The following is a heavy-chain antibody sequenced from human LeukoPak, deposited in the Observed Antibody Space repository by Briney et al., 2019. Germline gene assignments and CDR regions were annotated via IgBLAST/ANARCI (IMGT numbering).Heavy chain of an antibody. D-gene: IGHD6-19*01. CDR3: AKDRSGIAVTIDAFDI. J-gene: IGHJ3*02. CDR2: IKQDASEK. CDR1: GFTFISYW. V-gene: IGHV3-7*03. Sequence: GGSLRLSCAASGFTFISYWMSWVRQAPGKGLEWVANIKQDASEKYYVDSVKGRFTISRDNSKNTLYLQMNSLRAEDTAVYYCAKDRSGIAVTIDAFDIWGQGTMVTVSS.